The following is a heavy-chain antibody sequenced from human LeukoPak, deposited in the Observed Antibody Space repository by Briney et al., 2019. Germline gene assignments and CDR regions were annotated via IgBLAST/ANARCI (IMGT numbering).Heavy chain of an antibody. V-gene: IGHV1-18*01. CDR1: GYTFISYG. CDR3: ARDGGDRAFDY. D-gene: IGHD2-21*02. J-gene: IGHJ4*02. CDR2: ISADNGNT. Sequence: VASVKVSCKASGYTFISYGISWVRQAPGQGLEWMGWISADNGNTNFAQKLQGRVTMTTDTSTSTAYMELGGLRSDDTAVYYCARDGGDRAFDYWGQGTLVTVST.